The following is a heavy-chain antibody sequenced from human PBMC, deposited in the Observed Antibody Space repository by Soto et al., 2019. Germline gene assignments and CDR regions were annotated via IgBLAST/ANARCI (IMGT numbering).Heavy chain of an antibody. D-gene: IGHD1-26*01. J-gene: IGHJ5*02. CDR3: ARDEDYKLGADGCWFDP. Sequence: QVQLVQSGAEVKKPGASVKVSCKASGYTFTSYGIGWVRQAPGQGLEWMGWISAYNSNTNYAQNLQGRVNMTTDTSTSTAYMELRSLRSDDTAVYYCARDEDYKLGADGCWFDPWGQGILVTVS. V-gene: IGHV1-18*01. CDR1: GYTFTSYG. CDR2: ISAYNSNT.